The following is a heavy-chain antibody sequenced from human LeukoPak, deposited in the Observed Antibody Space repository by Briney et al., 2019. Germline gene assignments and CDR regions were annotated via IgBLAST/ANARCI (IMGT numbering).Heavy chain of an antibody. CDR3: ARDYYGSGTIFDY. D-gene: IGHD3-10*01. CDR1: GFTFSSYA. Sequence: QPGGSLRLSCAASGFTFSSYAMHWVRQAPGKGLEWVAVISYDGSNKYYADSVKGRFTISRDNSKNTLYLQMNSLRAEDTAVYYCARDYYGSGTIFDYWGQGTLVTVSS. V-gene: IGHV3-30*04. CDR2: ISYDGSNK. J-gene: IGHJ4*02.